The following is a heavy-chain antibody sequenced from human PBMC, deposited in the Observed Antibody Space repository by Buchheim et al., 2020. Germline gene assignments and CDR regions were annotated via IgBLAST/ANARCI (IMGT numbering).Heavy chain of an antibody. J-gene: IGHJ4*02. Sequence: EVQLVESGGGLVKPGGSLRLSCAVSGFTFSSYSMNWVRQAPGKGLEWVSSISSSSSYIYYADSVKGRFTISRDNAKNSLYLQMNSLRAEDTAVYYCARDRTVTIFGVVPYYFDYWGQGTL. CDR1: GFTFSSYS. CDR3: ARDRTVTIFGVVPYYFDY. CDR2: ISSSSSYI. D-gene: IGHD3-3*01. V-gene: IGHV3-21*01.